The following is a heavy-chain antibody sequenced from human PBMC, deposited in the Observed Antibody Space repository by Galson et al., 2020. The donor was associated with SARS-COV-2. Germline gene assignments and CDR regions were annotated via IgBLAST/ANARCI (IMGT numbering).Heavy chain of an antibody. CDR1: GFTFSRHA. CDR2: ITHNAAGT. Sequence: GGSLRLSCPASGFTFSRHAMHWVRQAPGKGLEYVSSITHNAAGTFYVGSVKGRFTISRDNSDNTLYLQMSRLRPEDTAVYYCVRAPAGVGSKALCYFDSWGQGTLVVVSS. CDR3: VRAPAGVGSKALCYFDS. V-gene: IGHV3-64D*08. J-gene: IGHJ4*01. D-gene: IGHD2-15*01.